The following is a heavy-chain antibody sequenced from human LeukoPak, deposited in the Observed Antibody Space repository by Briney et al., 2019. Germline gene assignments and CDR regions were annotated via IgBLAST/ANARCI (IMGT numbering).Heavy chain of an antibody. J-gene: IGHJ4*02. CDR3: ARGRLYYDSSGYYLDY. D-gene: IGHD3-22*01. V-gene: IGHV4-59*01. CDR2: IYYSGST. CDR1: GGSISSYY. Sequence: PSETLSLTCTVSGGSISSYYWSWTRQPPGKGLEWIGYIYYSGSTNYNPSLKGRVTISVDTSKNQFSLKLSSVTAADTAVYYCARGRLYYDSSGYYLDYWGQGTLVTVSS.